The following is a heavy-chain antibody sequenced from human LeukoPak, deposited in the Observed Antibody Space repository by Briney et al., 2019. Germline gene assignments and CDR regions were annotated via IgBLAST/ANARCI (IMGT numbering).Heavy chain of an antibody. CDR3: ARDQRRIIVVVPAATFIG. V-gene: IGHV1-2*02. CDR1: GYTFTGYY. CDR2: INPNSGGT. D-gene: IGHD2-2*01. J-gene: IGHJ4*02. Sequence: GASVKVSCKASGYTFTGYYMHWVRQAPGQGLEWMGWINPNSGGTNYAQKFQGRVTMTRDTSISTAYMELSRLRSDDTAVYYCARDQRRIIVVVPAATFIGWGQGTLVTVSS.